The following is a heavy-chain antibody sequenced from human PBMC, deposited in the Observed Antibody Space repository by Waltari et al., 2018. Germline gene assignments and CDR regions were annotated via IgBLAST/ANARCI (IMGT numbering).Heavy chain of an antibody. D-gene: IGHD2-15*01. CDR2: FNPDTGVI. Sequence: QVQLVQSGTEVKKPGASVQVSRKASGYTFTGKFIHWVRQATGQGLEWLGWFNPDTGVIKFAQKFQGRVTRTRDTSITSAYMELTSLRSDDTALYFCARGRDAFNKLDVWGQGTKVIVSS. V-gene: IGHV1-2*02. J-gene: IGHJ3*01. CDR3: ARGRDAFNKLDV. CDR1: GYTFTGKF.